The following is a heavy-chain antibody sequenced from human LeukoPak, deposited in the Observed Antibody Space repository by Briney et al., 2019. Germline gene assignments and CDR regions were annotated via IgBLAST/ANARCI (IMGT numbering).Heavy chain of an antibody. CDR2: ISYDGSNK. CDR1: GFTFSSYA. Sequence: GRSLRLSCAASGFTFSSYAMHWVRQAPGKGLEWVAVISYDGSNKYYADSVKGRFTISRDNSKNTLYLQMNSLRAEDTALYYCSKDQHMGISGGDDYWGQGTLVTVSS. CDR3: SKDQHMGISGGDDY. V-gene: IGHV3-30-3*02. D-gene: IGHD6-13*01. J-gene: IGHJ4*02.